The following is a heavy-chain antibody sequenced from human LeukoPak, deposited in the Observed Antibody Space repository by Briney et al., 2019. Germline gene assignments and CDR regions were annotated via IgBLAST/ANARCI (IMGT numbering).Heavy chain of an antibody. CDR3: ASALYSYGSGGADY. J-gene: IGHJ4*02. D-gene: IGHD5-18*01. CDR1: GFTFSSYS. V-gene: IGHV3-48*01. Sequence: GSLRLSCAASGFTFSSYSMNWVRQAPGKGLEWVSYISSSSSTIYYADSVKGRFAISRDKAKNSLYLQMNSLRAEDTAVYYCASALYSYGSGGADYWGQGTLVTVSS. CDR2: ISSSSSTI.